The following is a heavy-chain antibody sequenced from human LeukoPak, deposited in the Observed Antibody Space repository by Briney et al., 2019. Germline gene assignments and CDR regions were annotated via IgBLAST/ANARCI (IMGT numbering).Heavy chain of an antibody. Sequence: GRSLRLSCAASGFTFSSYGMHWVRQAPGKGLEWVAVISYDGSNKYYADSVKGRFTISRDNSKNTLYLQMNSLRAEDTAVYYCAKDRARVTYWGQGTLVTVSS. CDR1: GFTFSSYG. CDR3: AKDRARVTY. V-gene: IGHV3-30*18. D-gene: IGHD1-26*01. J-gene: IGHJ4*02. CDR2: ISYDGSNK.